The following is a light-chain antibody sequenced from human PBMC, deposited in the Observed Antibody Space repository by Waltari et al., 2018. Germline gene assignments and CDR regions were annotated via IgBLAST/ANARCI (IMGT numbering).Light chain of an antibody. J-gene: IGLJ3*02. CDR3: SSYRDSYTWV. CDR1: SSDVGGYNF. CDR2: EVI. Sequence: QSALTQPPSASGSPGQSVTISCTGTSSDVGGYNFVSWYQHHPGKAPKPLVFEVIKRPPGVPDRFSGSQSGNTASLTVSGLQAEDEADYYCSSYRDSYTWVFGGGTKLTVL. V-gene: IGLV2-8*01.